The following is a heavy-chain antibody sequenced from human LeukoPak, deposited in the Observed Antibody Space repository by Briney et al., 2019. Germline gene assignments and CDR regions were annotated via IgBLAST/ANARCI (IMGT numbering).Heavy chain of an antibody. Sequence: SETLSLTCTVSGDSISSTNYYWAWIRQPPGKGLEWIASGDYSGGTYYNPSLESRVAISADMSKNQISLKLTSVTGADTAVYYCARDIMTTVAQTRENWFDPWGQGTLVTVSS. CDR2: GDYSGGT. CDR3: ARDIMTTVAQTRENWFDP. J-gene: IGHJ5*02. D-gene: IGHD4-23*01. V-gene: IGHV4-39*07. CDR1: GDSISSTNYY.